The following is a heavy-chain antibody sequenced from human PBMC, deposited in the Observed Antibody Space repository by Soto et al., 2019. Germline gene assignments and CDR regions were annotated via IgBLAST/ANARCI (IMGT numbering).Heavy chain of an antibody. CDR1: GFTFSSYG. CDR3: AKNDYGGNSDFYYGMDV. CDR2: ISYDGSNK. Sequence: QVPLVETGGGVVQPGRSLRLSCAASGFTFSSYGMHWVRQAPGKGLEWVAVISYDGSNKYYADSVKGRFTISRDNSKNTLYLQMNSLRAEDTAVYYCAKNDYGGNSDFYYGMDVCGPATTVTVSS. J-gene: IGHJ6*02. V-gene: IGHV3-30*18. D-gene: IGHD4-17*01.